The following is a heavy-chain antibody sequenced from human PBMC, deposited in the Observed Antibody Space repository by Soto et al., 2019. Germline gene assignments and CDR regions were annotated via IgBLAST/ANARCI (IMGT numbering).Heavy chain of an antibody. Sequence: GGSLRLSCAASGFTVSSNYMSWVRQAPGKGLEWVSVIYSGGSTYYADSVKGRFTISRDNSKNTLYLQMNSLRAEDTAVYYCARVEDIVVVVAAFDYWGQGTLVTVSS. CDR1: GFTVSSNY. CDR2: IYSGGST. CDR3: ARVEDIVVVVAAFDY. D-gene: IGHD2-15*01. J-gene: IGHJ4*02. V-gene: IGHV3-53*05.